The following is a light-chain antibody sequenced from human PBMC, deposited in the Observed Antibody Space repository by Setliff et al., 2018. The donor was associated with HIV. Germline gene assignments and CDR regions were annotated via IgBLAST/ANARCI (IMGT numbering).Light chain of an antibody. V-gene: IGLV2-14*03. Sequence: QSALTQPASVSGSPGQSITVPCTGTSSDIGAFDFVSWYRQHPGKAPDLMIYDVTNRPSGVSHRFSGSKSGNTASLTISGLQAEDEADYYCASDANSDVFIFGSGTKVTVL. CDR2: DVT. CDR1: SSDIGAFDF. J-gene: IGLJ1*01. CDR3: ASDANSDVFI.